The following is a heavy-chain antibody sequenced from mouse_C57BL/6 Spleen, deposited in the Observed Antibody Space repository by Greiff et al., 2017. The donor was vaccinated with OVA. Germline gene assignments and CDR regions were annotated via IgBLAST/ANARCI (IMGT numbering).Heavy chain of an antibody. CDR1: GYTFTDYE. D-gene: IGHD1-1*01. CDR3: TRFVITTVVAPFAY. V-gene: IGHV1-15*01. Sequence: QVQLQQSGAELVRPGASVTLSCKASGYTFTDYEMHWVKQTPVHGLEWIGAIDPETGGTAYNQKFKGKAILTADKSSSTAYMELRSLTSEDSAVYYCTRFVITTVVAPFAYWGQGTLVTVSA. J-gene: IGHJ3*01. CDR2: IDPETGGT.